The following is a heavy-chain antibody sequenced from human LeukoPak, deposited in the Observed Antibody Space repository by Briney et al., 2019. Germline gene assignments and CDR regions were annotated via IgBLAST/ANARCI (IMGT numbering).Heavy chain of an antibody. Sequence: GGSLRLSCAASGFTFSSYSMNWVRQAPGKGLEWVSYISSSSTIYYADSVKGRFTISRDNAKNSLSLQMNSLRAEDTAVYYCARDHGARFLEWLPTGYMDVWGKGTTVTVSS. J-gene: IGHJ6*03. V-gene: IGHV3-48*01. CDR3: ARDHGARFLEWLPTGYMDV. CDR2: ISSSSTI. CDR1: GFTFSSYS. D-gene: IGHD3-3*01.